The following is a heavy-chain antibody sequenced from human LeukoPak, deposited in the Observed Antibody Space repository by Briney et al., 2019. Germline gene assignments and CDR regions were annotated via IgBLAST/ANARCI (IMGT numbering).Heavy chain of an antibody. CDR2: SSSNGGS. CDR3: ARDSNSYGSGATIDY. J-gene: IGHJ4*02. D-gene: IGHD3-10*01. Sequence: GGSLRLSCSASGFTLSSYAMHWVRQAPGKGLEYVSGSSSNGGSVYADSVKGRFTTSRDNSKNMLFLQMSSLRAEDTAVYYCARDSNSYGSGATIDYWGQGTLVTVSS. CDR1: GFTLSSYA. V-gene: IGHV3-64D*06.